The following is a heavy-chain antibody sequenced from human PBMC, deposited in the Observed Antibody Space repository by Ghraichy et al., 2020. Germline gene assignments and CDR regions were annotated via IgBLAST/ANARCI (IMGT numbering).Heavy chain of an antibody. J-gene: IGHJ4*02. D-gene: IGHD3-22*01. CDR2: AYYRSKWYH. Sequence: SQTLSLTCAISGDSVSSNSAAWNWIRQSPSRGLEWLGRAYYRSKWYHDYALSVNSRITINPDTSKNQFSLQLNSVTPEDTAVYYCVRDGGSSGHWGDYWGQGTLVTVSS. CDR3: VRDGGSSGHWGDY. CDR1: GDSVSSNSAA. V-gene: IGHV6-1*01.